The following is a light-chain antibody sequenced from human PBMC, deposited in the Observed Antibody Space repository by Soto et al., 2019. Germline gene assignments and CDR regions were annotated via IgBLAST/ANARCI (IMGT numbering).Light chain of an antibody. V-gene: IGKV3-15*01. CDR1: QSVSSN. CDR2: GAS. CDR3: QQYNNWPT. J-gene: IGKJ1*01. Sequence: VVMTQSPATLSVSPGERATLSCRASQSVSSNLAWYQQKPDQAPRLLMYGASTRATGIPARFSGSGSGTEFTLTISRLQSEDFAVYHCQQYNNWPTFGQGTRVEI.